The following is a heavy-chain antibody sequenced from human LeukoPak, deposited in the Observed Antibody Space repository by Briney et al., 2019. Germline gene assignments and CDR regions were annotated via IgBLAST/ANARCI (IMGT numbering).Heavy chain of an antibody. CDR3: AREGYYGPPRLGVDV. J-gene: IGHJ6*02. CDR2: IYYSGST. Sequence: SETLSLTCTVSGGSISSGGYYWSWIRQPPGKGLEWIGYIYYSGSTYYNPSLKSRVTISVDTSKNQFSLKLSSVTAADTAVYYCAREGYYGPPRLGVDVWGQGTTVTVSS. D-gene: IGHD3-10*01. CDR1: GGSISSGGYY. V-gene: IGHV4-31*03.